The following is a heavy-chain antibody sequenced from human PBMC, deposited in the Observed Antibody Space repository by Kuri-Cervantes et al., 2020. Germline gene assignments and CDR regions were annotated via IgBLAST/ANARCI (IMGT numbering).Heavy chain of an antibody. D-gene: IGHD3-16*01. J-gene: IGHJ4*02. V-gene: IGHV1-18*01. CDR2: ISAYNGNT. CDR1: GYTFTSYG. Sequence: AAVNVSCKASGYTFTSYGISWVRQAPGQGLEWMGWISAYNGNTNYAQNLQGRVTMTTDTSTSTAYMELRSLRSDDTAVYYCARDSIVSGGAVPFDYWGQGTLVTVSS. CDR3: ARDSIVSGGAVPFDY.